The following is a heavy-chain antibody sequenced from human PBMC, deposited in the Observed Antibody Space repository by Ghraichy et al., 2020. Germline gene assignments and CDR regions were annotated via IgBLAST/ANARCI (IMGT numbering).Heavy chain of an antibody. CDR2: INNSSSYT. D-gene: IGHD2-8*01. V-gene: IGHV3-21*01. J-gene: IGHJ4*02. Sequence: GGSLRLSCVASGFTFSSYSMNWVRQAPGKGLEWVSSINNSSSYTYYADPVKGRFTISRDNAKNSLYLQMNSLRAEDTAVYYCAANPGPNGYWGQGTLVTVSS. CDR1: GFTFSSYS. CDR3: AANPGPNGY.